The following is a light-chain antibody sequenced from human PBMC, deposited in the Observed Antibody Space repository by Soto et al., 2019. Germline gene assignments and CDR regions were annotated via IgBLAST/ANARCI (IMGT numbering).Light chain of an antibody. CDR3: QHYNSWPYT. CDR1: QSISSW. J-gene: IGKJ1*01. CDR2: KAS. Sequence: QSPYLCPQSIGHRVTITCRASQSISSWLAWYQQKPGKAPNLLIYKASHLEDGVPSRFSGSGSGTEFTLTISSLQSEDFATYYCQHYNSWPYTFGQGTKVDI. V-gene: IGKV1-5*03.